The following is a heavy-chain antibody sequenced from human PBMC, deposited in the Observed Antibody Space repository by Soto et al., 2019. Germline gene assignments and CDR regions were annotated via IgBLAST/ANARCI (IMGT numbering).Heavy chain of an antibody. CDR1: GFIFRSYG. Sequence: QVQLAESGGGVAQPGRSLRLSCAASGFIFRSYGMHWVRQAPGKGLEWVAFIWYDGINKYYADSVTGRFTISRDNSKNTLYLQMDSLRAEDTAVYYCVRETDSRLLWFGNADYWCQGTLVTVSS. J-gene: IGHJ4*02. D-gene: IGHD3-10*01. CDR2: IWYDGINK. V-gene: IGHV3-33*01. CDR3: VRETDSRLLWFGNADY.